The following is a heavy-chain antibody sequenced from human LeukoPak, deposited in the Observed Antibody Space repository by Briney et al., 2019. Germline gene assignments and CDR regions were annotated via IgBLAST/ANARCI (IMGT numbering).Heavy chain of an antibody. CDR3: ARHGRSGWFDY. CDR1: GGSISTTGYY. Sequence: TSETLSLTCTVSGGSISTTGYYWGWIRQPPGKGLEWIGSIYRSGSAYYKPSLTSRVTISVDTSKNQFSLKLSSVTAADTAVYYCARHGRSGWFDYWGQGTLVTVSS. J-gene: IGHJ4*02. D-gene: IGHD6-19*01. V-gene: IGHV4-39*01. CDR2: IYRSGSA.